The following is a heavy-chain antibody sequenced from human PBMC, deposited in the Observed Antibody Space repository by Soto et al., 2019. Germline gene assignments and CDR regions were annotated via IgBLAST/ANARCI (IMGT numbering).Heavy chain of an antibody. J-gene: IGHJ4*02. V-gene: IGHV1-18*01. CDR1: GYTFTSYG. D-gene: IGHD4-17*01. CDR3: ARDTDYGDYGETDY. CDR2: ISAYNGNT. Sequence: QVQLVQSGAEVKKPGASVKVCCKASGYTFTSYGISWVRQAPGQGLEWMGWISAYNGNTNYAQKLQGRVTMNTNTSKRTAYMELRSLRSDDTAVYYCARDTDYGDYGETDYWGQGTLVTVSS.